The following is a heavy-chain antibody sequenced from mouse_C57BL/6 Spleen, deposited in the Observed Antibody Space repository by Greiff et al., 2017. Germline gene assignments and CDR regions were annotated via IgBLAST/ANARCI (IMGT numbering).Heavy chain of an antibody. D-gene: IGHD1-1*01. Sequence: VQVVESGPGLVQPSQSLSITCTVSGFSLTSYGVYWVRQSPGKGLEWLGVIWSGGSSDYNAAFISRLSISKNNSKSQVFFKMNSLQADDTAIYYCARRGYGSRDYFDYWGQGTPLTVSS. CDR2: IWSGGSS. V-gene: IGHV2-2*01. CDR1: GFSLTSYG. CDR3: ARRGYGSRDYFDY. J-gene: IGHJ2*01.